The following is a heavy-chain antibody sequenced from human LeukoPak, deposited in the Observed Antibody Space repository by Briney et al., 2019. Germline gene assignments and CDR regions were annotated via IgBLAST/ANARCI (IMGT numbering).Heavy chain of an antibody. D-gene: IGHD6-6*01. J-gene: IGHJ4*02. CDR2: INHSGST. Sequence: SETLSLTCTVSGGSISSYYWSWIRQPPGKGLEWIGEINHSGSTNYNPSLKSRVTISVDTSKNQFSLKLSSVTAADTAVYYCARGAPSSSHGYYFDYWGQGTLVTVSS. V-gene: IGHV4-34*01. CDR1: GGSISSYY. CDR3: ARGAPSSSHGYYFDY.